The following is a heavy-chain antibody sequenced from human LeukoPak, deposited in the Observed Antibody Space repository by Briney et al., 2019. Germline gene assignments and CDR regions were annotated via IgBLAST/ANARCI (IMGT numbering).Heavy chain of an antibody. CDR3: ASSLHYDSSDRPAADY. D-gene: IGHD3-22*01. Sequence: GGSLRLSCAASGFTFSSYAMHWVRQAPGKGLEWVAVISYDGSNKYYADSVKGRFTISRDNAKNSLYLQMNSLRAEDTAVYYCASSLHYDSSDRPAADYWGQGTLVTVSS. V-gene: IGHV3-30*04. CDR2: ISYDGSNK. CDR1: GFTFSSYA. J-gene: IGHJ4*02.